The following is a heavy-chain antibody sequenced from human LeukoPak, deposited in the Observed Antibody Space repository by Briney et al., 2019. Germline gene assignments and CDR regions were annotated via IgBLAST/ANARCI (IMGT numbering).Heavy chain of an antibody. V-gene: IGHV3-7*01. D-gene: IGHD1-1*01. Sequence: GGSLRLSCAASGFTFSSYWMSWVRQAPGKGLEWVANIRQDGSEKHYLGSVKGRFAISRDNGKNSLYLQMNSLRVEDTAVYHCVERESGPESWGQGTLVTVSS. J-gene: IGHJ5*02. CDR2: IRQDGSEK. CDR3: VERESGPES. CDR1: GFTFSSYW.